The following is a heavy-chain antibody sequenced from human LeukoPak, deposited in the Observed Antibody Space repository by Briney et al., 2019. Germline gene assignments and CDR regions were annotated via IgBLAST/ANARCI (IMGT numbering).Heavy chain of an antibody. CDR3: ARVFDF. J-gene: IGHJ4*02. V-gene: IGHV4-39*07. Sequence: SETLSLTCTVSGGSISNSSYYWGWIRQPPGKGLEWIGNIYYSGSTYYNPSLKSRVTISVDTSKNQFSLKLSSVTAADTAMYFCARVFDFWGQGTLITVSS. CDR2: IYYSGST. CDR1: GGSISNSSYY.